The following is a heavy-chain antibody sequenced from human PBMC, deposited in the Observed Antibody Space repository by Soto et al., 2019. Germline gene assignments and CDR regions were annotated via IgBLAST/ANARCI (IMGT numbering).Heavy chain of an antibody. CDR3: ARVLYLPPMGTEACDI. CDR1: GGSISSGDYY. D-gene: IGHD5-18*01. V-gene: IGHV4-30-4*01. CDR2: IYYSGST. Sequence: QVQLQESGPGLVKPSQTLSLTCTVSGGSISSGDYYWSWIRQPPGKGLEWIGYIYYSGSTYYNPSLKSRVTISVDTPKNQFSLKLSSVTAADTAVYYCARVLYLPPMGTEACDIGGQGTMVTVSS. J-gene: IGHJ3*02.